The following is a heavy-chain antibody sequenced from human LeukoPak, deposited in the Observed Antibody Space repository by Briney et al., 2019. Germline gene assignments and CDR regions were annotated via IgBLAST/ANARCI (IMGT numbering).Heavy chain of an antibody. CDR2: MKEDGGEV. D-gene: IGHD4-23*01. CDR1: GFPFSNYW. CDR3: VRDRGYSTFDY. J-gene: IGHJ4*02. V-gene: IGHV3-7*01. Sequence: GGSLRLSCAGSGFPFSNYWMAWVRQAPGKGLEWVANMKEDGGEVNYVDSVKGRFTISRDNAKNSLDLQMNSLRVDDTAVYYCVRDRGYSTFDYWGQGTLVIVSS.